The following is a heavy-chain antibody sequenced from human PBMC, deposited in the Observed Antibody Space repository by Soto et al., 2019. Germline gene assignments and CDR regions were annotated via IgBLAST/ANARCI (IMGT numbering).Heavy chain of an antibody. CDR3: ARGGLSTRTFHY. J-gene: IGHJ4*02. D-gene: IGHD1-1*01. CDR2: IYPSDSDT. CDR1: GYNFAGYW. Sequence: PGESLKISCKGSGYNFAGYWIAWVRQMPGKGLELMGIIYPSDSDTRYRPSFQGQVTISADKSISSAYLQWRSLRPSDTAMYYCARGGLSTRTFHYWGQGTPVNVSS. V-gene: IGHV5-51*01.